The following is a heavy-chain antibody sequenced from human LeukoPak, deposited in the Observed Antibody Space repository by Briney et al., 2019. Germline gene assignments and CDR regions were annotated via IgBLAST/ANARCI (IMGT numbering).Heavy chain of an antibody. CDR1: GYTFTSYG. D-gene: IGHD3-9*01. CDR3: ARVPIFDDILTGYYSHVYNWSDP. Sequence: ASVKVSCKASGYTFTSYGISWVRQAPGQGLEWMGWISAYNGNTNYAQKLQGRVTMTTDTSTSTAYMELRSLRSDDTAVYYCARVPIFDDILTGYYSHVYNWSDPWGQGTLVTVSS. J-gene: IGHJ5*02. CDR2: ISAYNGNT. V-gene: IGHV1-18*01.